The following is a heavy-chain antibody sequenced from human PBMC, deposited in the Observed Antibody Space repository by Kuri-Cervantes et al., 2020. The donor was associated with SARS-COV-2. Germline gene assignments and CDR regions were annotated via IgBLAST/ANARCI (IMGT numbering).Heavy chain of an antibody. J-gene: IGHJ4*02. D-gene: IGHD2-15*01. CDR3: AREKVWSGGVIGD. Sequence: LSLTCAASGFTFSSYAMHWVRQAPGKGLEWVAVISYDGSNKYYADSVKGRFTISRDNSKNTLYLQMNSLRAEDTAVYYCAREKVWSGGVIGDWGQGTLVTVSS. CDR2: ISYDGSNK. V-gene: IGHV3-30-3*01. CDR1: GFTFSSYA.